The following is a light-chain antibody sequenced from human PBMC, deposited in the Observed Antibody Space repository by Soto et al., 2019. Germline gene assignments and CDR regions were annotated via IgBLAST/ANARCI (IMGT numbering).Light chain of an antibody. J-gene: IGKJ1*01. CDR2: KAS. V-gene: IGKV1-5*03. CDR1: QTISTW. CDR3: QHYNSYSEA. Sequence: DIQMTQSPVTLSSSIGDRVTITCRAGQTISTWLSWYQQKPGQAPKLLIYKASTLKSGVPSRFSGSESGTEFTLTISSLQADDFATYYCQHYNSYSEAFGQGTKVDI.